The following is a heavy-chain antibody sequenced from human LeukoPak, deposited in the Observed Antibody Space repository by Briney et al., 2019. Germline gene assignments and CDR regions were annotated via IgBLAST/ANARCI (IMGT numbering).Heavy chain of an antibody. Sequence: SETLSLTCAVYGGSFSGYYWSWIRQPPGKGLEWIGEINHSGSTNYNPSLKSRVTISVVTSKNQFSLKLSSVTAADTAVYYCVRNTMVRGVIPGMDVWGQGTTVTVSS. CDR1: GGSFSGYY. D-gene: IGHD3-10*01. V-gene: IGHV4-34*01. J-gene: IGHJ6*02. CDR3: VRNTMVRGVIPGMDV. CDR2: INHSGST.